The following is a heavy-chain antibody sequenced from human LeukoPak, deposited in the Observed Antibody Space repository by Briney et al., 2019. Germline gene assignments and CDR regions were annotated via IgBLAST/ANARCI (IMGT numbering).Heavy chain of an antibody. CDR2: IRYDGSNK. CDR3: AKDVRVTADYYYYYYMDV. V-gene: IGHV3-30*02. D-gene: IGHD2-15*01. J-gene: IGHJ6*03. Sequence: GGSLRLSCAASGFTFNSYGMHWVRQAPGKGLEWVAFIRYDGSNKYYADSVKGRFTISRGNSKNTLYLQMNSLRAEDTAVYYCAKDVRVTADYYYYYYMDVWGKGTTVTVSS. CDR1: GFTFNSYG.